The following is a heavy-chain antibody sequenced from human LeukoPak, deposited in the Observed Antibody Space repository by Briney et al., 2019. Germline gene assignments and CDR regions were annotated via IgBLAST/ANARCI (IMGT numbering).Heavy chain of an antibody. CDR1: GYTFTGYY. D-gene: IGHD4-17*01. CDR2: INPNSGGT. V-gene: IGHV1-2*02. CDR3: ARDRRLTTVTTRKSAFDI. Sequence: ASVKVSCKASGYTFTGYYMHWVRQAPGQGLEWMGWINPNSGGTNYAQKFQGRVTMTRDTSISTAYMELSRLRSDDTAVYYCARDRRLTTVTTRKSAFDIWGQGTMVTVSS. J-gene: IGHJ3*02.